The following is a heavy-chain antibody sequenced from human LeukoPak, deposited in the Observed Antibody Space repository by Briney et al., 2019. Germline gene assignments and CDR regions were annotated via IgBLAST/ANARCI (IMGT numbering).Heavy chain of an antibody. Sequence: PSETLSLTCSVSGGSISSGGYYWSWIRQHPGKGLEWIGYIYYNGSTYYNPSLKSRVTISIDTSRNQFSLKLGSVTAADTAVYYCARKGYSYGTAIDYWGQGTLVTVSS. J-gene: IGHJ4*02. D-gene: IGHD5-18*01. V-gene: IGHV4-31*03. CDR2: IYYNGST. CDR1: GGSISSGGYY. CDR3: ARKGYSYGTAIDY.